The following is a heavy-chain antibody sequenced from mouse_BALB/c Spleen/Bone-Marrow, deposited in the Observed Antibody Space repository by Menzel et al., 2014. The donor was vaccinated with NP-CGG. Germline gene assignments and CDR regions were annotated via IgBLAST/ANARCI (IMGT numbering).Heavy chain of an antibody. CDR1: GFSLTSYG. J-gene: IGHJ2*01. V-gene: IGHV2-9*02. Sequence: QVHVRQSGPGLVAPSQSLSITCTVSGFSLTSYGVHWVRQPPGKGLEWLGVIWAGGSTNYNSALMSRLSISKDNSKSQVFLKMNSLQTDDTAMYYCARDYYGSSYFDYWGQGTTLTVSS. D-gene: IGHD1-1*01. CDR2: IWAGGST. CDR3: ARDYYGSSYFDY.